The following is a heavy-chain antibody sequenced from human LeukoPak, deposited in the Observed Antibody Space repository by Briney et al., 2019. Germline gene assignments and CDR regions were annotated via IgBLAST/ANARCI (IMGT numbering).Heavy chain of an antibody. V-gene: IGHV3-30*02. J-gene: IGHJ2*01. D-gene: IGHD3-10*01. CDR3: AKPFGAGGYFDL. CDR2: ISYDGDNS. Sequence: GGSLRLSCAASGLTFSSYGIHWVRQAPGKGLEWVAFISYDGDNSYFADSVKGRFTISRDNSKNTLSLQMNNLRTEDTAVYYCAKPFGAGGYFDLWGRGTLVTVSS. CDR1: GLTFSSYG.